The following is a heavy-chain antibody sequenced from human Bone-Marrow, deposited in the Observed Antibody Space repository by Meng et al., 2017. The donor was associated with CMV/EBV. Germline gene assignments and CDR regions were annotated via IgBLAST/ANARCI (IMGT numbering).Heavy chain of an antibody. CDR1: GFTFSSYE. Sequence: LSLTCAASGFTFSSYEMNWVRQAPGKGLEWVSYISSSGSTIYYADSVKGRFTISRDNSKNTLYLQMNSLRAEDTAVYYCARDLGNRGYCSSTSCQKTYYYYYGMDVWGQGTTVTVSS. D-gene: IGHD2-2*01. V-gene: IGHV3-48*03. CDR3: ARDLGNRGYCSSTSCQKTYYYYYGMDV. J-gene: IGHJ6*02. CDR2: ISSSGSTI.